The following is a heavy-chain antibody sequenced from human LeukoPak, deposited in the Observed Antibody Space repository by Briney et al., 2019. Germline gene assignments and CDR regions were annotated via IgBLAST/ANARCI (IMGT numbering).Heavy chain of an antibody. J-gene: IGHJ4*02. V-gene: IGHV3-23*01. CDR3: AKGSRGSCRGAYCYSFDN. D-gene: IGHD2-21*02. Sequence: GGSLRLSCAASGFTFSNAWMSWVRQIPGKGLEWVSAISGSDPGTYYADSVKGRFTISRVNSRNTLYLQMNRLRVEDTAVYYCAKGSRGSCRGAYCYSFDNWGQGAVVTVSS. CDR2: ISGSDPGT. CDR1: GFTFSNAW.